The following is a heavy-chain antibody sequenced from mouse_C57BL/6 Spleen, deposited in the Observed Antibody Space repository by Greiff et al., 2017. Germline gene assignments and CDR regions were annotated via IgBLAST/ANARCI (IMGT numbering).Heavy chain of an antibody. D-gene: IGHD1-1*01. CDR2: IDPSSGGT. J-gene: IGHJ4*01. V-gene: IGHV1-72*01. CDR1: GYTFTSYW. Sequence: VQLQQPGAELVKPGASVKLSCKASGYTFTSYWMHWVKQRPGRGLEWIGRIDPSSGGTKYNEKFKSKATLTVDKPTNTAYMQLSRLTSEDSAVYECARYYYCSYYAMEYWGQGTSVTVSS. CDR3: ARYYYCSYYAMEY.